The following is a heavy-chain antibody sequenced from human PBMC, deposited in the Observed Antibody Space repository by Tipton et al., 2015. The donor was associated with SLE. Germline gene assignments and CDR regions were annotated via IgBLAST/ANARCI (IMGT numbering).Heavy chain of an antibody. V-gene: IGHV3-30*18. CDR1: GFTFSSYG. J-gene: IGHJ1*01. CDR2: ISYDGSNK. D-gene: IGHD1-26*01. CDR3: AKDLQSGLDFQH. Sequence: RSLRLSCAASGFTFSSYGMHWVRQAPGKGLEWVAVISYDGSNKYYADSVKGRFTISRDNSKNTLYLQMNSLRAEDTAVYYCAKDLQSGLDFQHWGQGTLVTVSS.